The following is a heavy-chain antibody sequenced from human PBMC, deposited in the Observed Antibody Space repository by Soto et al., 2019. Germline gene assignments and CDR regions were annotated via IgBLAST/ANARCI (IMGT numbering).Heavy chain of an antibody. CDR3: AMVDVYVTPSPQDV. V-gene: IGHV1-18*01. D-gene: IGHD3-16*01. CDR2: INTYNGKT. Sequence: QVQLVQSGAEVKNPGASVKVSCKASGYTFTRYGIAWARQPPGQGLEWMGWINTYNGKTNYAQNVKGRVTLTTDTSTSTAYMELRSLRSNDTAIYYCAMVDVYVTPSPQDVWGQGTTVIVSS. J-gene: IGHJ6*02. CDR1: GYTFTRYG.